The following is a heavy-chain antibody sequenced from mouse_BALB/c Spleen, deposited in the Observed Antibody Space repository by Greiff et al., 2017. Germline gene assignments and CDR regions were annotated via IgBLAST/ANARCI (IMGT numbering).Heavy chain of an antibody. CDR1: GYSITSGYY. Sequence: ESGPGLVKPSQSLSLTCSVTGYSITSGYYWNWIRQFPGNKLEWMGYISYDGSNNYNPSLKNRISITRDTSKNQFFLKLNSVTTEDTATYYCAREGYYEGAWFAYWGQGTLVTVSA. D-gene: IGHD2-4*01. J-gene: IGHJ3*01. CDR3: AREGYYEGAWFAY. CDR2: ISYDGSN. V-gene: IGHV3-6*02.